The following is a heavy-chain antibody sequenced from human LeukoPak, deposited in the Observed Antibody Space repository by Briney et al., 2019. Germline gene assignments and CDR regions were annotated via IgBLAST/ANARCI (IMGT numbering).Heavy chain of an antibody. Sequence: GGFLRLSCAASGFTVSSNYMSWVRQAPGKGLEWVSVIYSGGSTYYADSVKGRFTISRDNSKNTLYLQMNSLRAEDTAVYYCASGSGSYRTPYYYMDVWGTGTTVTVSS. CDR1: GFTVSSNY. V-gene: IGHV3-53*01. J-gene: IGHJ6*03. D-gene: IGHD3-10*01. CDR2: IYSGGST. CDR3: ASGSGSYRTPYYYMDV.